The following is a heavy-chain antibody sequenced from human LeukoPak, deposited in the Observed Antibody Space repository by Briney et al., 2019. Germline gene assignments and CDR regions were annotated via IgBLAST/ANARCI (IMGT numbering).Heavy chain of an antibody. V-gene: IGHV3-49*04. J-gene: IGHJ5*02. CDR2: IRSKAYGGTT. Sequence: GGSLRLSCAASGFTFSSHAMSWVRQAPGKGLEWVGFIRSKAYGGTTEYAASVKGRFTISRDDSKSIAYLQMNSLKTEDTAVYYCTSAIDPQPGIAVAGTVWFDPWGQGTLVTVSS. CDR3: TSAIDPQPGIAVAGTVWFDP. D-gene: IGHD6-19*01. CDR1: GFTFSSHA.